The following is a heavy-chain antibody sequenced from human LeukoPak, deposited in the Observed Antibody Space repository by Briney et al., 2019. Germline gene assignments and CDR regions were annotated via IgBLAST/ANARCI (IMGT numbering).Heavy chain of an antibody. CDR2: FYPEDGET. V-gene: IGHV1-24*01. CDR3: ASTHYGDYSAGDY. CDR1: GYTLTELS. D-gene: IGHD4-17*01. Sequence: ASVTVSCKVSGYTLTELSMHWVRQAPGKGLEWMGGFYPEDGETIYAQKFQGRVTMTEDTSTDTAYMELSSLRSEDTAVYYCASTHYGDYSAGDYWGQGTLVTVSS. J-gene: IGHJ4*02.